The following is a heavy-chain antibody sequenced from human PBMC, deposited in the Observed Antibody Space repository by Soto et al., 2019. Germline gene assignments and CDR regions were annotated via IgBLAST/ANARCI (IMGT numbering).Heavy chain of an antibody. CDR1: GYSNSSGSY. J-gene: IGHJ4*02. V-gene: IGHV4-38-2*02. CDR3: ARVHVMVVAGSTFDY. Sequence: PSETLSLTCTVSGYSNSSGSYWAWIRQPPGKGPEWIASIYHGGTTFYNPSLKSRITISVDTSNHQFSLELTSVTAADTAVYYCARVHVMVVAGSTFDYWGQGTLVTVSS. CDR2: IYHGGTT. D-gene: IGHD6-19*01.